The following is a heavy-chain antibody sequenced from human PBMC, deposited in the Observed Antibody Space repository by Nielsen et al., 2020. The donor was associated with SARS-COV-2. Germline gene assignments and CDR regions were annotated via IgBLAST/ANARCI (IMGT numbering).Heavy chain of an antibody. CDR3: ARQGVTYYLSHYYYYMDV. D-gene: IGHD2/OR15-2a*01. Sequence: SETLSLTCTVSGGSVSSGDYSWSWIRQPPGKGLEWIGSIYYSGSTTYNPSLKSRVTMSVDTSKNQFSLKLSSVTAADTAVYYCARQGVTYYLSHYYYYMDVWGKGATVTVSS. V-gene: IGHV4-61*08. J-gene: IGHJ6*03. CDR2: IYYSGST. CDR1: GGSVSSGDYS.